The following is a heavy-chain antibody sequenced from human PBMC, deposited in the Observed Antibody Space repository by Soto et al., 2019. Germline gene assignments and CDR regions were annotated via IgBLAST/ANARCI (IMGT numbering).Heavy chain of an antibody. V-gene: IGHV3-23*01. J-gene: IGHJ4*02. CDR2: LNGSGGST. Sequence: GGLLQISCAASVLTFSNYAMTEVGQAPGKGLEWVSGLNGSGGSTSSADSVKGRFAISRDNSKNTLYLQMNSLRDGDTAVYYCARGFSAGKGSPPDYWGQGTLVTVYS. CDR1: VLTFSNYA. D-gene: IGHD3-10*01. CDR3: ARGFSAGKGSPPDY.